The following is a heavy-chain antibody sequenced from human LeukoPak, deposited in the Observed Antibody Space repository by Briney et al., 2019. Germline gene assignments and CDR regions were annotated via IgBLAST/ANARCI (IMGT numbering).Heavy chain of an antibody. V-gene: IGHV1-46*01. CDR2: INISGGRT. J-gene: IGHJ3*02. CDR1: GYTFTSYY. CDR3: ARFASWDAFDI. Sequence: ASVKVSCKASGYTFTSYYMHWVRQAPAQGLEGMGIINISGGRTSYAQKFQRRVTMPRDTSTSTGYMELSSLRSEDTAVYYCARFASWDAFDIWGQGTMVTVSS.